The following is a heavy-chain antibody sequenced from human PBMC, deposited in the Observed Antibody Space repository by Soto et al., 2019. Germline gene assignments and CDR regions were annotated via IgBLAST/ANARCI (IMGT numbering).Heavy chain of an antibody. CDR2: IYHSGST. D-gene: IGHD3-3*01. Sequence: SETLSLTCAVSSGSISSSNWWSWVRQPPGNGLEWIGEIYHSGSTNYNPSLKSRVTLSVDKSKNQFSLQLSSVTAADTAVYYCAREASIYYYYMDVWGKGTTVTVSS. CDR3: AREASIYYYYMDV. CDR1: SGSISSSNW. V-gene: IGHV4-4*02. J-gene: IGHJ6*03.